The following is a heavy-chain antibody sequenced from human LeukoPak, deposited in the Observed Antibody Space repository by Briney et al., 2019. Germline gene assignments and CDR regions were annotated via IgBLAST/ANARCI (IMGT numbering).Heavy chain of an antibody. CDR1: GYTFTSYY. D-gene: IGHD3-22*01. CDR3: ARGGDSSGYPDAFDI. Sequence: ASVKVSCKASGYTFTSYYMHWVRQAPGQGLEWMGIINPSGGSTSYAQKFQGRVTMTRDMSTGTVYMELSSLRSEDTAVYYCARGGDSSGYPDAFDIWGQGTMVTVSS. J-gene: IGHJ3*02. CDR2: INPSGGST. V-gene: IGHV1-46*01.